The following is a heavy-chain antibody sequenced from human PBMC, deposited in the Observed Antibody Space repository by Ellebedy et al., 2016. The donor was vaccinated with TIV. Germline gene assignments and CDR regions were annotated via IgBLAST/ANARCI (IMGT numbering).Heavy chain of an antibody. J-gene: IGHJ6*02. D-gene: IGHD3-10*01. Sequence: ASVKVSCXASGYTFTSYDINWVRQATGQGLEWMGWMNPNSGNTGYAQKFQGRVTMTRNTSISTAYMELSSLRSEDTAVYYCARGITMEGSHYGMDVWGQGTTVTVSS. V-gene: IGHV1-8*01. CDR2: MNPNSGNT. CDR1: GYTFTSYD. CDR3: ARGITMEGSHYGMDV.